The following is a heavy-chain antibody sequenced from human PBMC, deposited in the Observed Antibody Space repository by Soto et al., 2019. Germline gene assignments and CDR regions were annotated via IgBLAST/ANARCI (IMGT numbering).Heavy chain of an antibody. V-gene: IGHV3-33*05. CDR3: ARDDDRPDNGLDM. J-gene: IGHJ3*02. Sequence: QVQLVESGGGVVQPGRSLRLSCAASGFTFSNYGMHWVRQAPGKGLEWLAVILTDGSDQKSGDSVKGRVTISRDNSKNTLYLQINSLRVEDTAVYYFARDDDRPDNGLDMWGQGTMVTVSS. D-gene: IGHD3-22*01. CDR2: ILTDGSDQ. CDR1: GFTFSNYG.